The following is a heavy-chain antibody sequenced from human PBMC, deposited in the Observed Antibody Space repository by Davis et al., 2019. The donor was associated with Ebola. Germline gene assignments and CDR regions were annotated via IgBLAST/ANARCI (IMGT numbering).Heavy chain of an antibody. Sequence: GESLKISCTASGFTFGDYAMSWVRQAPGKGLEWVGFIRSKAYGGTTEYAASVKGRFTISRDDSKSIAYLQMNSLKTEDTAVYYCTTSGPRDYWGQGTLVTVSS. CDR1: GFTFGDYA. CDR3: TTSGPRDY. J-gene: IGHJ4*02. D-gene: IGHD2-15*01. V-gene: IGHV3-49*04. CDR2: IRSKAYGGTT.